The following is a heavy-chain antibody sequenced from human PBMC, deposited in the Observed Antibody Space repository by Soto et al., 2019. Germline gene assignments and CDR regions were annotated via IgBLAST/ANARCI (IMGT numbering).Heavy chain of an antibody. CDR2: INVGNGNT. J-gene: IGHJ5*01. D-gene: IGHD3-10*02. CDR3: ARDVPHNWFDS. V-gene: IGHV1-3*01. Sequence: GASVKVSCKTPGYIFTRYNMHWVPQAPGQRLEWMAWINVGNGNTRYSQKFQGRLTLTRDTPGNTAYLELNSLISEDTAVYYCARDVPHNWFDSWGQGTLVTVSS. CDR1: GYIFTRYN.